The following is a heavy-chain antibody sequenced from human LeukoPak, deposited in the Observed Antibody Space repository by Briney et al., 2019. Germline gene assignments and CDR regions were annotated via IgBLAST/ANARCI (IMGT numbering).Heavy chain of an antibody. CDR1: GGSISSSSDY. D-gene: IGHD3-22*01. V-gene: IGHV4-39*07. CDR3: ARIILYYYDSRGLDY. J-gene: IGHJ4*02. Sequence: ASDTLSLTCTVSGGSISSSSDYLGWMRQPPGKGLEWIGSSYYSGSTYYNPSVKGRVTISVDTSKNQLSLRRRSATAADTDVYYCARIILYYYDSRGLDYWGQGTLVTVSS. CDR2: SYYSGST.